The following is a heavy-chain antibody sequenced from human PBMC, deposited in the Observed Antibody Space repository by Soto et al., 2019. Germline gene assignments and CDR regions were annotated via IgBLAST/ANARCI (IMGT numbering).Heavy chain of an antibody. V-gene: IGHV3-30-3*01. CDR1: GFTFSSYA. J-gene: IGHJ4*02. D-gene: IGHD3-16*01. CDR2: ISYDGSNK. Sequence: QVQLVESGGGVVQPGRSLRLSCAASGFTFSSYAMHWVRQAPGKGLEWVAVISYDGSNKYYADSVKGRFTISRDNSKNTLYLQMNSLRAEDTAVYYCAKVKGGGSPTSFFDYWGQGTLVTVSS. CDR3: AKVKGGGSPTSFFDY.